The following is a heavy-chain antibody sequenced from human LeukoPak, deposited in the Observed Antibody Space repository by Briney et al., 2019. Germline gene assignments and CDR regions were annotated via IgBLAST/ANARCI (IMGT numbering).Heavy chain of an antibody. CDR1: GYTLTELS. Sequence: ASVKVSCKVSGYTLTELSMHWVRQAPGKGLEWMGGFDPEDGETIYAQKFQGRVTMTEDTSTDTAHMELSSLRSEDTAVYYCATGPQLGELRYFDWLPTPLRYWGQGTLVTVSS. J-gene: IGHJ4*02. CDR3: ATGPQLGELRYFDWLPTPLRY. CDR2: FDPEDGET. D-gene: IGHD3-9*01. V-gene: IGHV1-24*01.